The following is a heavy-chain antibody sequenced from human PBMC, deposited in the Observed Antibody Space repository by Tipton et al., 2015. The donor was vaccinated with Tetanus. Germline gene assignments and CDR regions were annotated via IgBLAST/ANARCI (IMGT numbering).Heavy chain of an antibody. CDR3: ARRGCAASGYIIRFGP. CDR1: GGPIGSGGYY. J-gene: IGHJ5*02. V-gene: IGHV4-31*03. Sequence: TLSLTCTVSGGPIGSGGYYWSWIRQRPGKGLEWIGNIYFSGSAYYNPSLKTRLSMSVDTAKNNFSLRLTSVTAADSAVYYCARRGCAASGYIIRFGPWGQGSLVSVSS. CDR2: IYFSGSA. D-gene: IGHD3-3*01.